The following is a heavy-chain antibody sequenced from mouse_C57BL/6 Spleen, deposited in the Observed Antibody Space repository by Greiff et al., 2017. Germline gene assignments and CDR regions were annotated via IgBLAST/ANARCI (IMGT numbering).Heavy chain of an antibody. Sequence: VMLVESGPGLVQPSQSLSITCTVSGFSLTSYGVHWVRQSPGKGLEWLGVIWSGGSTDYNAAFISRLSISKDNSKSQVFFKMNSLQADDTAIYYCARKGDGNYDYFDYWGQGTTLTVSS. CDR1: GFSLTSYG. D-gene: IGHD2-1*01. V-gene: IGHV2-2*01. CDR3: ARKGDGNYDYFDY. J-gene: IGHJ2*01. CDR2: IWSGGST.